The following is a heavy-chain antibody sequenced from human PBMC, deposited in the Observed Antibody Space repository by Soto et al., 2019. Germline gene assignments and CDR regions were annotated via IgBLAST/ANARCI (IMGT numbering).Heavy chain of an antibody. CDR1: GFTFSNYV. D-gene: IGHD2-8*01. J-gene: IGHJ4*01. CDR2: ISGSGDNT. Sequence: GGSLRFSCAASGFTFSNYVMSWVRQAPGKGLEWVSSISGSGDNTYYADSVKGRFTISRDNSKNTLFLQMNSLRAEDTAVYYCARDVCSADYKKHLENWCPGALETVSS. CDR3: ARDVCSADYKKHLEN. V-gene: IGHV3-23*01.